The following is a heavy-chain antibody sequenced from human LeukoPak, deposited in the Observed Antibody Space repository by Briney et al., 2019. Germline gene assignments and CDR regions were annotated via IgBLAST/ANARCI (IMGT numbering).Heavy chain of an antibody. CDR1: GFSLSTSGVG. CDR2: IYWDDDK. J-gene: IGHJ4*02. V-gene: IGHV2-5*02. D-gene: IGHD4-17*01. CDR3: ARITDYGDLGTLDY. Sequence: SGPTLVNPTQTLTLTCTFSGFSLSTSGVGVGWIRQPPGKALEWLALIYWDDDKRYSPSLKSRLTITKDTSKNQVVLTMTNMDPVDTATYYCARITDYGDLGTLDYWGQGTLVTVSS.